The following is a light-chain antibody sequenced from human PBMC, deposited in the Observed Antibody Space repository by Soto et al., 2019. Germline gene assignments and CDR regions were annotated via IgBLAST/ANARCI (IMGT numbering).Light chain of an antibody. V-gene: IGKV1-9*01. CDR3: QQLNSFPIT. J-gene: IGKJ5*01. Sequence: DIQMTQSPSSLSASVGDRVTITCRASQSISNYLNWYQHKPGKAPKVLIYGASNLQSGVPSRFSGSGSGTEFTLTITSLQPEDFATYYCQQLNSFPITFGQGTRLEIK. CDR1: QSISNY. CDR2: GAS.